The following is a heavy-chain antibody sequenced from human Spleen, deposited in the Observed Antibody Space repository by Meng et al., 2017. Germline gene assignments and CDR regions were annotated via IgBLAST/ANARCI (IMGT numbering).Heavy chain of an antibody. Sequence: QVQLQQGGAGLLEPSETLSLTCAVYGGSFSTYYWSWIHQPPGKGLAWIREITHSGSTNYNPSLKSRVTISVDTSKNLFSLNLNSVSAADTAVYYCAREDYYGSGFWYFDLWGRGTLVTVSS. CDR1: GGSFSTYY. V-gene: IGHV4-34*01. CDR2: ITHSGST. CDR3: AREDYYGSGFWYFDL. D-gene: IGHD3-10*01. J-gene: IGHJ2*01.